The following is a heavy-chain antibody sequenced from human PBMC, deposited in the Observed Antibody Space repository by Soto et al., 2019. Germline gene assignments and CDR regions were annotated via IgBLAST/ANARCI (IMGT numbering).Heavy chain of an antibody. Sequence: QTLSLTCAISGYSVSSTSAAWSWIRQSPSRGLEWLGRTYYRSKWYSDYAVSVKSRITINPDTSKNQFSLQLNSVTPEETAVYYCARGSYYSGWVWGQGTLVTVSS. CDR1: GYSVSSTSAA. CDR3: ARGSYYSGWV. V-gene: IGHV6-1*01. D-gene: IGHD6-19*01. CDR2: TYYRSKWYS. J-gene: IGHJ4*02.